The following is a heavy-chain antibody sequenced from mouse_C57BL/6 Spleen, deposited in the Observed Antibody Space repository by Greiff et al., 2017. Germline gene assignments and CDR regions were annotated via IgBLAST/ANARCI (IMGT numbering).Heavy chain of an antibody. CDR2: ISYAGSN. Sequence: ESGPGLVKPSQSLSLTCSVTGFSITSCYYWNWIRQFPGNQLEWMGYISYAGSNNYNPSLKNRISITRDTTKNQFFLKLNSETTEDTATYYWARWGSNYVYFDVGGTGTTVTVSS. CDR1: GFSITSCYY. D-gene: IGHD2-5*01. V-gene: IGHV3-6*01. J-gene: IGHJ1*03. CDR3: ARWGSNYVYFDV.